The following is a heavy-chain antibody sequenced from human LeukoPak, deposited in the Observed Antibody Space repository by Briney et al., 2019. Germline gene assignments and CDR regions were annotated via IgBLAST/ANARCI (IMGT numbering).Heavy chain of an antibody. CDR3: ARFDYYGSGRHFDL. CDR2: IYYRGRT. V-gene: IGHV4-59*01. CDR1: GGSISSYY. D-gene: IGHD3-10*01. J-gene: IGHJ2*01. Sequence: SETLSLTCTVSGGSISSYYWSWIRQPPGKGLEGIGYIYYRGRTNYNPSLKRPLTISVDTSKNQFSLKLSSVTAADTAVYYCARFDYYGSGRHFDLWGRGTLVTVSS.